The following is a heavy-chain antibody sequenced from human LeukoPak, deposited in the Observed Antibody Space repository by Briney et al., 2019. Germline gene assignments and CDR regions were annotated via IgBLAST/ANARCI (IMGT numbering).Heavy chain of an antibody. Sequence: SETLSLTCAVYGGSFSGYYWSWIRQPPGKGLEWIGEINHSGSTNYNPSLKSRVTISVDTSKNQFSLKLSSVTAADTAVYYCARAKAYGGNLPFDCWGQGTLVTVSS. J-gene: IGHJ4*02. CDR1: GGSFSGYY. V-gene: IGHV4-34*09. CDR2: INHSGST. CDR3: ARAKAYGGNLPFDC. D-gene: IGHD4-23*01.